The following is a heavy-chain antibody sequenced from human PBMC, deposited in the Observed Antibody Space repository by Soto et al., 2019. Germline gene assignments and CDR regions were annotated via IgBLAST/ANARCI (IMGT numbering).Heavy chain of an antibody. CDR3: ARGRRLVPPYYYYYAMDV. CDR2: MNPNSGNT. V-gene: IGHV1-8*01. J-gene: IGHJ6*02. D-gene: IGHD6-19*01. Sequence: ASVKVSCKASGYTFTSYDINWVRQATGQGLEWMGWMNPNSGNTGYAQKFQSRVTMTRNTSISTAYMELSSLRSEDTAVYYCARGRRLVPPYYYYYAMDVWGQGTTVTASS. CDR1: GYTFTSYD.